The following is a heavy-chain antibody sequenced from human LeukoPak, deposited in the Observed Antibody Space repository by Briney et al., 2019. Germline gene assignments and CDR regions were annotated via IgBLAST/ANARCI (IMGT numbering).Heavy chain of an antibody. CDR2: ISSSSSYI. CDR3: ASCSGGSCYSLHNWFDP. V-gene: IGHV3-21*01. J-gene: IGHJ5*02. D-gene: IGHD2-15*01. CDR1: GFTFSSHS. Sequence: TGGSLRLSCAASGFTFSSHSMNWVRQAPGKGLEWVSSISSSSSYIYYADSVKGRFTISRDNAKNSLYLQMNSLRAEDTAVYYCASCSGGSCYSLHNWFDPWGQGTLVTVSS.